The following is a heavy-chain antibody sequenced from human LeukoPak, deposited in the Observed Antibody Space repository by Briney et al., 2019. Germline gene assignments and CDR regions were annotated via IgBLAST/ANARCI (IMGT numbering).Heavy chain of an antibody. V-gene: IGHV3-74*01. D-gene: IGHD4-11*01. J-gene: IGHJ5*02. Sequence: GGSLRLSCAASGFTFSSYWMHWVRHAPGKGLVWVSRINSDGSSTSYADSVKGRFTISRDNAKNTLYLQMNSLRAEDTAVYYCASRATVTTDRFWFDPWGQGTLVTVSS. CDR3: ASRATVTTDRFWFDP. CDR1: GFTFSSYW. CDR2: INSDGSST.